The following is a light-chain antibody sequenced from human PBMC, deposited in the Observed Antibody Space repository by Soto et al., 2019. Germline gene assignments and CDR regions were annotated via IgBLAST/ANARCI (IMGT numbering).Light chain of an antibody. V-gene: IGLV2-14*03. Sequence: QSVLTQPASVSGSPGQSITISCTGTSSKIGGYNYVSWYQQHPGKAPKLMIYDVGNRPSGVSNRFSGSKPANTASLTISGLQAEDEADYYCSSYTSSSTEVFGTGTKVTVL. CDR1: SSKIGGYNY. CDR3: SSYTSSSTEV. CDR2: DVG. J-gene: IGLJ1*01.